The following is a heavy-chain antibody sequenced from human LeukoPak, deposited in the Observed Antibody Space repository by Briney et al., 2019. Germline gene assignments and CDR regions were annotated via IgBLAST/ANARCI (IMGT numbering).Heavy chain of an antibody. CDR1: GFTFSSYG. D-gene: IGHD1-26*01. Sequence: GGSLRLSCAASGFTFSSYGMHWVRRAPGKGLEWVAFIRYDGSNKYYADSVKGRFTISRDNSKNTLYLQMNSLRAEDTAVYYCAKAPGSGSYFDYYYYMDVWGKGTTVTISS. J-gene: IGHJ6*03. CDR3: AKAPGSGSYFDYYYYMDV. CDR2: IRYDGSNK. V-gene: IGHV3-30*02.